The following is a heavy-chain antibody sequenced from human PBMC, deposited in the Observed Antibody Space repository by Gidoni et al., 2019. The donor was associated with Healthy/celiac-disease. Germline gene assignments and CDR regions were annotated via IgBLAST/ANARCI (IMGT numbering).Heavy chain of an antibody. V-gene: IGHV4-34*01. J-gene: IGHJ3*02. Sequence: QVQLQQWGAGLLKPSETMSLTCAFYGGSFSGYYWSWIRQPPGKGLEWIGEINHSGSTNYNPSLKRRVTISVDTSKNQFSLKLSSVTAADTAVYYCARGYDSSDPGAFDIWGQGTMVTVSS. CDR3: ARGYDSSDPGAFDI. CDR2: INHSGST. D-gene: IGHD3-22*01. CDR1: GGSFSGYY.